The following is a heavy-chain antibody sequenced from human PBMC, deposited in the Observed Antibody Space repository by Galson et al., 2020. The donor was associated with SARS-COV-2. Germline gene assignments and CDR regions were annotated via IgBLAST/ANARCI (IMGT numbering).Heavy chain of an antibody. J-gene: IGHJ5*02. D-gene: IGHD5-18*01. CDR2: IYSGGGT. CDR1: GFTFTSFA. V-gene: IGHV3-23*03. Sequence: GGSLRLSCAASGFTFTSFAMSWVRQAPGKGLEWVSVIYSGGGTYYADSVKGRFIISRDDSENTLHLQMHNLRGDDTAVYYCAKSVNANIYGYSDHWGKGSQVTVSS. CDR3: AKSVNANIYGYSDH.